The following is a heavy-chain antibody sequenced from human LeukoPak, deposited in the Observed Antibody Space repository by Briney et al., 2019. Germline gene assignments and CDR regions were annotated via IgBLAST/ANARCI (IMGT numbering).Heavy chain of an antibody. CDR3: AKDIQGAN. J-gene: IGHJ4*02. D-gene: IGHD5-18*01. Sequence: AGGSLRLSCAASGFTFSFAAMTGVRQAPGKGLEWVSLISDSGGSTYYADSVKGRFTISRDNSKNTVYLQMNSLRAEDTALYYCAKDIQGANWGQGTLVTVSS. V-gene: IGHV3-23*01. CDR1: GFTFSFAA. CDR2: ISDSGGST.